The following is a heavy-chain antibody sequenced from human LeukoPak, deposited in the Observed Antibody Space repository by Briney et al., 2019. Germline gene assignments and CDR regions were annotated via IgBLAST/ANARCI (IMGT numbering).Heavy chain of an antibody. CDR3: ATSYNDSSGPFDH. D-gene: IGHD3-22*01. Sequence: PSETLSLTCAVYGGSFSSHYWSWIRQPPGRGLEWIGYVSHSGSSTSNPSLKSRVTLSLDTSKNDFYLKVRSVTAADTAVYYCATSYNDSSGPFDHWGRGTLVTVSS. V-gene: IGHV4-59*11. CDR2: VSHSGSS. J-gene: IGHJ4*02. CDR1: GGSFSSHY.